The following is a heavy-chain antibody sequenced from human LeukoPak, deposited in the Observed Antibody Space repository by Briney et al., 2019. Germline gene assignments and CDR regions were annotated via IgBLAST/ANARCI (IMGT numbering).Heavy chain of an antibody. V-gene: IGHV1-69*05. Sequence: SVKVSCKASGGTFINYAISWVRQAPGQGLEWMGGIIPLYHTTNHAQKFQDRVTITTDQSTTTAFLDLISLRSEDTAVYYCATMPLPGAIEGPFDAFDIWGHGTMVTVSS. CDR2: IIPLYHTT. CDR1: GGTFINYA. D-gene: IGHD2-2*02. J-gene: IGHJ3*02. CDR3: ATMPLPGAIEGPFDAFDI.